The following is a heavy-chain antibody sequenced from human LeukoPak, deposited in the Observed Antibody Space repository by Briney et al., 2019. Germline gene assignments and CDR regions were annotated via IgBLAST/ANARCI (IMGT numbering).Heavy chain of an antibody. D-gene: IGHD3-10*01. J-gene: IGHJ4*02. CDR1: GCTFSSYA. V-gene: IGHV1-69*01. Sequence: WASVKVSCKASGCTFSSYAISWVRQAPGQGLEWMGGIIPIFGTANYAQKFQGRVTITADESTSTAYMELSSLRSEDTAVYYCARWGLIGLLYWGQGTLVTVSS. CDR2: IIPIFGTA. CDR3: ARWGLIGLLY.